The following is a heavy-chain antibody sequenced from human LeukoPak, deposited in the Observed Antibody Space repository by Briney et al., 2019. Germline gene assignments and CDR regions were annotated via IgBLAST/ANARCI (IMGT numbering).Heavy chain of an antibody. Sequence: GGSLRLSCAASGFPFSSYAMSWVRQAPGKGLEWVSTISNSDDSTYYADSVKGRFTISRDNSENTLFLRMNSLRAEDTAVYYCAKSTGYLLWGQGTLVIVSS. CDR1: GFPFSSYA. D-gene: IGHD1-14*01. CDR2: ISNSDDST. V-gene: IGHV3-23*01. CDR3: AKSTGYLL. J-gene: IGHJ4*02.